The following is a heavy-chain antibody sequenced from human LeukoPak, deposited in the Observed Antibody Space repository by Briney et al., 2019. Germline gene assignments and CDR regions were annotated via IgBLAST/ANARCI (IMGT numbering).Heavy chain of an antibody. D-gene: IGHD2-2*01. CDR3: ARDAGHQLSRRNYYAMDV. Sequence: SETLSLTCTVSGGSISSSSYYWGWIRQPPGKGLEWIGYIYYSGSTNYNPSLKSRVTISVDTSNNQFSLKVNSVTAADTAVYYCARDAGHQLSRRNYYAMDVWGQGTTVTVSS. CDR2: IYYSGST. CDR1: GGSISSSSYY. J-gene: IGHJ6*02. V-gene: IGHV4-61*05.